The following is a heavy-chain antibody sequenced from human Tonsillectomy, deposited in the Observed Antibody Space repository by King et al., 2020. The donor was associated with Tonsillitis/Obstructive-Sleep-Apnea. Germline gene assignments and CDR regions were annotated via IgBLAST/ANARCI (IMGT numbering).Heavy chain of an antibody. D-gene: IGHD3-3*01. Sequence: QLVQSGAEVKKPGASVKVSCKASGYIFINYGISWVRQAPGQGLEWMGWISAYNGNTNYAQKLQGRITMTTDTSTSTAYMELRSLRSDDTAVYYCARELRFLEWLPLMAVWGKGTTVTVSS. CDR2: ISAYNGNT. CDR1: GYIFINYG. V-gene: IGHV1-18*01. CDR3: ARELRFLEWLPLMAV. J-gene: IGHJ6*03.